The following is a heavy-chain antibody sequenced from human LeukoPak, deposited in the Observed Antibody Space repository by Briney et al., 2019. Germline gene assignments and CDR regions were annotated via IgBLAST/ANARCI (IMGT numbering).Heavy chain of an antibody. J-gene: IGHJ3*02. V-gene: IGHV1-69*13. CDR2: IIPVFGTA. D-gene: IGHD2-15*01. CDR3: ARDRVVGLGIDNAFDI. CDR1: GGTFIIYA. Sequence: SVTVSFKASGGTFIIYAISWVRQAPGQGLEWMGGIIPVFGTANYAQKFQGRVTITADESTSTAYMELSSLRSEDTAVYYCARDRVVGLGIDNAFDIWGHGTMVTVSS.